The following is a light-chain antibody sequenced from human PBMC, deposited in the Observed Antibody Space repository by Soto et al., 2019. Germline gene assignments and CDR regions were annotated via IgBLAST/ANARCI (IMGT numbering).Light chain of an antibody. CDR3: QQYGSSPMYT. V-gene: IGKV3-20*01. CDR1: PSVSSSY. CDR2: GAS. J-gene: IGKJ2*01. Sequence: EIVLTQSPGTLSLSPGERATLSCRASPSVSSSYLAWYQQKPGQAPRLLIYGASTRATGIPDRFSGSGSGTDFTLTISRLETEDFAVYYCQQYGSSPMYTFGQGTKLEIK.